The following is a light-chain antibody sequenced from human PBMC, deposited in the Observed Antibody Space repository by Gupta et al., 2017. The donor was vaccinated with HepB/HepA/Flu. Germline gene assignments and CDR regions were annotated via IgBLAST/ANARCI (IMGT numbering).Light chain of an antibody. CDR2: SNN. CDR3: AAWDDSLNGLV. Sequence: QSVLTQPPSASGTPGQRVTISCSGSSSNIGSNTVNWYQQLPGTAPKLPIYSNNQRPSWVPDRFSGSKSGTSASLAISGLQSEDEADYYCAAWDDSLNGLVFGGGTKLTVL. V-gene: IGLV1-44*01. J-gene: IGLJ3*02. CDR1: SSNIGSNT.